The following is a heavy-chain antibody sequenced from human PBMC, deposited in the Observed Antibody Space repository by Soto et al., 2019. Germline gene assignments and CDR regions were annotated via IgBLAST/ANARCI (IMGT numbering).Heavy chain of an antibody. V-gene: IGHV5-10-1*01. D-gene: IGHD4-4*01. CDR3: ARDYSNYHYYYGMDV. CDR2: IDPSDSYT. J-gene: IGHJ6*02. Sequence: GESLKISCKGSGYIFTSYWISWVRQMPGKGLEWMGRIDPSDSYTNYSPSFQGHVTISADKSISTAYLQWSSLKASDTAMYYCARDYSNYHYYYGMDVWGQGTTVTVSS. CDR1: GYIFTSYW.